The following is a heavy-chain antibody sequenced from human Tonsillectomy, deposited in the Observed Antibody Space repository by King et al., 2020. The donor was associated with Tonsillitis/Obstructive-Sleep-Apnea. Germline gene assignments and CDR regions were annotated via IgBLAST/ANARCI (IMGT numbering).Heavy chain of an antibody. CDR1: GFSLSNARMG. D-gene: IGHD5-18*01. CDR3: ARGTAVVYYYYYYMDV. V-gene: IGHV2-26*01. CDR2: IFWNDEK. Sequence: LTLKESGPVLVKPTETLTLTCTVSGFSLSNARMGVSWIRQPPGKALEWLAHIFWNDEKSYSTSLKSRLIISKDTSKSQVVLTMTNMDPVDTATYYCARGTAVVYYYYYYMDVWGKGTTVTVSS. J-gene: IGHJ6*03.